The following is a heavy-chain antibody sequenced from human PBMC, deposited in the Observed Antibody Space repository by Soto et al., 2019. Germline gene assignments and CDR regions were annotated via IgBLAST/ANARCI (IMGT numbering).Heavy chain of an antibody. CDR3: TRDAGIVDGGQ. V-gene: IGHV3-66*01. CDR2: MFRCGGT. CDR1: GFSVSSHY. J-gene: IGHJ4*01. D-gene: IGHD1-26*01. Sequence: EVQLVESGGGLVQPGGSLRLSCAASGFSVSSHYMSWVRQAPGKGLVWISVMFRCGGTYYIDSVKGRFTISTDNSQNAVYLYMSSLRAEDTSVYYCTRDAGIVDGGQWGQGTLVTVSS.